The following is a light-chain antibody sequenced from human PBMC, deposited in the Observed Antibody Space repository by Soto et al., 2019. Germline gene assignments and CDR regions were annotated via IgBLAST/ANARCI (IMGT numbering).Light chain of an antibody. V-gene: IGKV1-39*01. CDR1: QSISSY. CDR3: PQSYSTPWT. Sequence: DIQMTQSPSSLSASVGDRVTITCRASQSISSYLNWYQQKPGKAPKLLIYAASSLQSGVPSRFSGSGSGTDFTLTISSLQPEDFGTDYCPQSYSTPWTFGQGTNVEIK. CDR2: AAS. J-gene: IGKJ1*01.